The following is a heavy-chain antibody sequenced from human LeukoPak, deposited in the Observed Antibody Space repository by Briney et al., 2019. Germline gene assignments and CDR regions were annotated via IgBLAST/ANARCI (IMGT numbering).Heavy chain of an antibody. D-gene: IGHD5-24*01. Sequence: ASVKVSCKASGYTFTSYDINWVRQATGQGLEWMGWINPNSGNTNYAQKFQDRVTMTTDTSTSTAYMELRSLRYDDTAVYYCARDRDGYNGGDYWGQGTLVTVSS. V-gene: IGHV1-18*01. CDR2: INPNSGNT. CDR3: ARDRDGYNGGDY. CDR1: GYTFTSYD. J-gene: IGHJ4*02.